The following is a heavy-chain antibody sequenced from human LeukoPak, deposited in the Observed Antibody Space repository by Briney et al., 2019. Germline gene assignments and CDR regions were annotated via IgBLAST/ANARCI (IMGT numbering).Heavy chain of an antibody. CDR1: GYTLTSYG. D-gene: IGHD4-17*01. J-gene: IGHJ4*02. Sequence: ASVKVSCKASGYTLTSYGISWVRQAPGQGLEWMGWISAYNGNRNYAQKLQGRVTMTRETSTSTAYMELRSLRSDDTAVYYCARVRDTVTTLYYFDYWGQGTLVTVSS. V-gene: IGHV1-18*01. CDR3: ARVRDTVTTLYYFDY. CDR2: ISAYNGNR.